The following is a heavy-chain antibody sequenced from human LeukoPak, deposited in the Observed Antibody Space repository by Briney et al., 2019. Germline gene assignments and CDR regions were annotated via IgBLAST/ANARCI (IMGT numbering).Heavy chain of an antibody. CDR3: ARDPTDAFDI. Sequence: SETLSLTCAVYGESFNDYYWSWIRQPPGKGLEWIGYIYYSGSTNYNPSLKSRVTISVDTSKNQFSLKLSSVTAADTAVYYCARDPTDAFDIWGQGTMVTVSS. V-gene: IGHV4-59*01. J-gene: IGHJ3*02. CDR1: GESFNDYY. CDR2: IYYSGST.